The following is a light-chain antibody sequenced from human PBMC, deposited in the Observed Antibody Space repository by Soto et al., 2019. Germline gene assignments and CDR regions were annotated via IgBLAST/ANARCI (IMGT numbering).Light chain of an antibody. CDR3: QQYYDYPRT. CDR1: QGIRND. V-gene: IGKV1-6*01. J-gene: IGKJ1*01. Sequence: AIQMTQSPSSLSASVGYIFTITCRASQGIRNDLGWYQQKKGKAPKLLIYAASSLQSGVPSRLRGSGYGTDLTITISSMQTEDFETYYCQQYYDYPRTFGHGTKVDIK. CDR2: AAS.